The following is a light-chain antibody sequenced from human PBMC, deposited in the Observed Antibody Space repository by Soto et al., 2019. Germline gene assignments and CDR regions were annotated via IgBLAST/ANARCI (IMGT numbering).Light chain of an antibody. CDR2: EVT. Sequence: QSALTQPPSASGSPGRSVTISCTGTSSDVGGYDYVSWFQQHPGKAPKLIIYEVTKRPSGVPDRFSASKSGNTASLTVSGLQAEDEADYYCSSYTSSTTVVFGGGTKVTVL. V-gene: IGLV2-8*01. J-gene: IGLJ2*01. CDR1: SSDVGGYDY. CDR3: SSYTSSTTVV.